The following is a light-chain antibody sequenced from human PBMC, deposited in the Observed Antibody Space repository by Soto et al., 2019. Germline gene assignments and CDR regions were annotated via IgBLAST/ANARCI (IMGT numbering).Light chain of an antibody. V-gene: IGKV3-15*01. Sequence: EIVMTQSPATLSVSPGERATLSCRASQSVSSNLAWYQQKPGQAPRLLIYGASTRATGIPARFSGSGSGTEFTLTISSLQSEGFGVFYCQQYDNWPITFGQGTRVEIK. CDR3: QQYDNWPIT. CDR2: GAS. CDR1: QSVSSN. J-gene: IGKJ5*01.